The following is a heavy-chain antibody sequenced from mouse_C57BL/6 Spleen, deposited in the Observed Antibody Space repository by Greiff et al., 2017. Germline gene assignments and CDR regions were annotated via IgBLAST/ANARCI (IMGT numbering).Heavy chain of an antibody. CDR3: ARGGYDYLGY. J-gene: IGHJ2*01. V-gene: IGHV1-22*01. CDR1: GYTFTDYN. CDR2: INPNNGGT. Sequence: VQLQQSGPELVKPGASVKMSCKASGYTFTDYNLHWVKQSHGKSLEWIGYINPNNGGTSSNQKYKGKATLTVNKSSSTAYMELRSLTSEDSAVYYCARGGYDYLGYWGQGTTLTVSS. D-gene: IGHD2-2*01.